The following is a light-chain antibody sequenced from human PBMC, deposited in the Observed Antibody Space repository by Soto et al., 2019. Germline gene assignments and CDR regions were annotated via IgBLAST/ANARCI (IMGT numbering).Light chain of an antibody. J-gene: IGLJ1*01. CDR2: EVG. CDR3: TSYTSDNTHV. Sequence: QSALTQPASVSGSPGQWITISCIGTSSDVGDYNYVSWYQQHPGKAPKLMIYEVGNRPAGVSYRFSGSKSGNTASLTISGLQAEDEADYYCTSYTSDNTHVFGTGTKLTVL. CDR1: SSDVGDYNY. V-gene: IGLV2-14*01.